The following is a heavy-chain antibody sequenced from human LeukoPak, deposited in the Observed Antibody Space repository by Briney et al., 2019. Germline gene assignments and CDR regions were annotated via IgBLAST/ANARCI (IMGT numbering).Heavy chain of an antibody. CDR2: IRYDGSNK. J-gene: IGHJ4*02. CDR1: GFTFSSYG. V-gene: IGHV3-30*02. D-gene: IGHD4-17*01. CDR3: AKGTVMTTVTTWG. Sequence: PGGSLRLSCAASGFTFSSYGMHWVRPAPGKGLEWVAFIRYDGSNKYYADSVKGRLAISRDNSKNTLYLQMNSLRAEDTAVYYCAKGTVMTTVTTWGWGQGTLVTVSS.